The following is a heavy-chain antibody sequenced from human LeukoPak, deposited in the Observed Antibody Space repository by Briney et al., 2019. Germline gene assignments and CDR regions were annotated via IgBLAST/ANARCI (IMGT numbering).Heavy chain of an antibody. CDR1: GYTFTDYF. J-gene: IGHJ4*02. V-gene: IGHV1-2*04. Sequence: ASVKVSCKASGYTFTDYFMQWVRQVPGQGLEWMGWINPNSGGTNYAQKFQGWVTMTRDTSISTAYMELSRLRSDDTAVYYCARGDDSSGYYLDYWGQGTLVTVSS. D-gene: IGHD3-22*01. CDR2: INPNSGGT. CDR3: ARGDDSSGYYLDY.